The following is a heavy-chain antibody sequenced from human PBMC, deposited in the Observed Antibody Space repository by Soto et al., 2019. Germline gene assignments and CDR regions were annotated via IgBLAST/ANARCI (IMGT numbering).Heavy chain of an antibody. V-gene: IGHV4-34*01. CDR3: ARGRGTPRGPQSGGSCRFDY. J-gene: IGHJ4*02. Sequence: SETLSLTCAVYGGSFSGYYWSWIRQPPGKGLEWIGEINHSGSTNYNPSLKSRVTISVDTSKNQFSLKLSSVTAADTAVYYCARGRGTPRGPQSGGSCRFDYWGQGTLVTVSS. CDR2: INHSGST. CDR1: GGSFSGYY. D-gene: IGHD2-15*01.